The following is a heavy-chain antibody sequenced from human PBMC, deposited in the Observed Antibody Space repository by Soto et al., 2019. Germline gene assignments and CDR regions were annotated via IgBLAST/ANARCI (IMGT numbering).Heavy chain of an antibody. Sequence: GGSLRLSCAASGFTFSSYSMNWVRQAPGKGLEWVSSISSSSSYIYYADSVKGRFTISRDNAKNSLYLQMNSLRAEDTAVYYCAREEIKRPTVTIYGGIDYWGQGTLVTVSS. CDR3: AREEIKRPTVTIYGGIDY. V-gene: IGHV3-21*01. CDR2: ISSSSSYI. J-gene: IGHJ4*02. D-gene: IGHD4-17*01. CDR1: GFTFSSYS.